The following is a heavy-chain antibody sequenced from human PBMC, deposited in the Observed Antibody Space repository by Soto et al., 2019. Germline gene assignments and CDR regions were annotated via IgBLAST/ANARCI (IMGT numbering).Heavy chain of an antibody. CDR2: ILYSGTT. Sequence: QVQLQESGPGLVKPSQTLSLSCTVSGGSVSSGGNYWSWIRQHPGKGLEWIGNILYSGTTYYNPSLKSRVTIAVDTSKNRFSLKLSSVTAADTAVYYCARDRGITLRMDVWGQGTTVTVSS. D-gene: IGHD3-16*01. CDR1: GGSVSSGGNY. CDR3: ARDRGITLRMDV. V-gene: IGHV4-31*03. J-gene: IGHJ6*02.